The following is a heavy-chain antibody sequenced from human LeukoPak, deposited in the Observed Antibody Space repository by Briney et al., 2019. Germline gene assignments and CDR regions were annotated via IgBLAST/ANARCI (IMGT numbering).Heavy chain of an antibody. Sequence: GSLSLSCAASGFTFSNAWMSWVRQAPGKGLEWVGRIKSKTDGGTTDYAAPVKGRFTISRDDSKNTLYLQMNSLKTEDTAVYYCTTAVSYDFWSGSTYYFDYWGQGTLVTVSS. D-gene: IGHD3-3*01. CDR3: TTAVSYDFWSGSTYYFDY. J-gene: IGHJ4*02. V-gene: IGHV3-15*01. CDR2: IKSKTDGGTT. CDR1: GFTFSNAW.